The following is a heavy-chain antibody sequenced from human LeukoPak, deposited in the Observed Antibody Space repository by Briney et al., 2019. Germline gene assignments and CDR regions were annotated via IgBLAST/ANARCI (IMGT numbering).Heavy chain of an antibody. CDR1: GFTFSSYA. CDR2: ISYDGSNK. CDR3: AREPLYNNGWQRHFDS. Sequence: GGSLRLSCAASGFTFSSYAVHWVRQAPGKGLEWVAVISYDGSNKYYADSVKGGFTISRDNSKNTLYLQMNSLRAEDTAVYYGAREPLYNNGWQRHFDSWGQGTLVTVSS. J-gene: IGHJ4*02. D-gene: IGHD6-19*01. V-gene: IGHV3-30-3*01.